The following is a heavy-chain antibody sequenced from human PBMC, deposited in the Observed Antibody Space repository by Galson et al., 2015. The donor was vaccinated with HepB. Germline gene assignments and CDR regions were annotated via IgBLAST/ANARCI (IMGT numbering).Heavy chain of an antibody. CDR3: ARDGEYRPLHYYYYYGMDV. J-gene: IGHJ6*02. CDR2: INPNSGGT. D-gene: IGHD3-10*01. Sequence: SVKVSCKASGYTFTGYYMHWVRQAPGQGLEWMGWINPNSGGTNYAQKFQGRVTMTRDTSISTAHMELSRLRSDDTAVYYCARDGEYRPLHYYYYYGMDVWGQGTTVTVSS. CDR1: GYTFTGYY. V-gene: IGHV1-2*02.